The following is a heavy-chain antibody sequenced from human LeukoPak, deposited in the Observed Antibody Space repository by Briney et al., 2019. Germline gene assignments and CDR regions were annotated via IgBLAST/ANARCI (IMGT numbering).Heavy chain of an antibody. Sequence: GGSLRLSCEASGFTFRIYWMSWVRQAPGKGLEWVANIKHDGSEKYYVDSVKGQFTISRDNDKTSLYLQMNSLRAEATDVYYCARDYFYPMDVWGQGTTVTVSS. J-gene: IGHJ6*02. CDR2: IKHDGSEK. V-gene: IGHV3-7*04. CDR1: GFTFRIYW. CDR3: ARDYFYPMDV.